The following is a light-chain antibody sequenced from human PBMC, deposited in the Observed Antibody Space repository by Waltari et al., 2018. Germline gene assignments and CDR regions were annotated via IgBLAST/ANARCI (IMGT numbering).Light chain of an antibody. CDR1: DIGYKS. Sequence: SYILTQAPSVSVAPGQTARIPCGGHDIGYKSVHWYQQKPGQAPVLVVPDDDARPARIPERFSGSNSANTATLTISRVEAGDEADYYCQLWDTGSDHMVFGGGTKLTVL. CDR3: QLWDTGSDHMV. CDR2: DDD. V-gene: IGLV3-21*02. J-gene: IGLJ3*02.